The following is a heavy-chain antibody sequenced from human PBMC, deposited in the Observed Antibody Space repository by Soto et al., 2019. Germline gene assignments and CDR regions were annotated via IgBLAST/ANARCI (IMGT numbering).Heavy chain of an antibody. CDR2: IWYDGSNK. CDR1: GFTSISYG. Sequence: QVQLVESGGGVVQPGRSLRLSCAASGFTSISYGMHWVRQAPGKGLEWVAVIWYDGSNKYYACSVKGRFTISRDNSKNTLYLQMNSLRAEDTAVYYCARVVATTIDYWGQGTLVTVSS. J-gene: IGHJ4*02. D-gene: IGHD5-12*01. V-gene: IGHV3-33*01. CDR3: ARVVATTIDY.